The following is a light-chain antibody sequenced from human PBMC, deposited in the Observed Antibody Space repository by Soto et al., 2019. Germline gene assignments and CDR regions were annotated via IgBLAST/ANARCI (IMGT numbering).Light chain of an antibody. V-gene: IGKV3-20*01. CDR1: QSVSSSY. J-gene: IGKJ1*01. CDR2: GAS. Sequence: EIVLTQSPGTLSLSPGERATLSRRASQSVSSSYFAWYQQKRGQAPRLLIYGASSRATGIPDRFSGSASGTDFTLTISRLEPEDFVVYYCQQYGSSPGTFGQGTKVEIK. CDR3: QQYGSSPGT.